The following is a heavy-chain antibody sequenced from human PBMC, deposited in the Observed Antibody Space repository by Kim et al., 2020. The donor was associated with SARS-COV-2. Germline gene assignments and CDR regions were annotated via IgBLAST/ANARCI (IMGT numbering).Heavy chain of an antibody. CDR3: ASSGYSSGWYGYY. CDR1: GFTFSSYS. CDR2: ISSSSSYI. D-gene: IGHD6-19*01. J-gene: IGHJ4*02. V-gene: IGHV3-21*01. Sequence: GGSLRLSCAASGFTFSSYSMNWVRQAPGKGLEWVSSISSSSSYIYYADSVKGRFTISRDNAKNSLYLQMNSLRAEDTAVYYCASSGYSSGWYGYYWGQGTLVTVSS.